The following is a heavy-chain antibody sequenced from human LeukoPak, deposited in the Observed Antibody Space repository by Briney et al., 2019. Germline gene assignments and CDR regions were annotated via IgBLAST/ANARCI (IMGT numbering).Heavy chain of an antibody. Sequence: GGSLRLSCAASGFTFNSYGMRWVRQAPGKGLEWVSAISGSGGSTYYADSVKGRFTISRDNSKNTLYLQMNSLRAEDTALYYCAREGDYGSGSYYYWGQGTLVTVSS. V-gene: IGHV3-23*01. CDR3: AREGDYGSGSYYY. CDR1: GFTFNSYG. CDR2: ISGSGGST. D-gene: IGHD3-10*01. J-gene: IGHJ4*02.